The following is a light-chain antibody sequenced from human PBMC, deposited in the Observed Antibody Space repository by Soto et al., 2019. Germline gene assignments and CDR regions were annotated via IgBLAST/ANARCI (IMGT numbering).Light chain of an antibody. Sequence: DIQMTQSPSSLSASVGDRVTITCRASQSISSYLNWYQQKPGKAPKLLIYKASTLKSGVPARFSGSGSGTDFTLTISSLEPEDFAVYYCQQRSNWPPTFGGGTKVDIK. CDR2: KAS. J-gene: IGKJ4*01. V-gene: IGKV1-39*01. CDR1: QSISSY. CDR3: QQRSNWPPT.